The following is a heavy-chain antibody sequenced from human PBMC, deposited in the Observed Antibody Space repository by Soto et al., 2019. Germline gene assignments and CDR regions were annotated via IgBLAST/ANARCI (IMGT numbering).Heavy chain of an antibody. D-gene: IGHD6-25*01. Sequence: PGGSLRLSCEASGFSFSTVGMHWVRQAPGKGLEWVSLISHDGNRQYYAESVKGRFTVSRDNSRNTVSLQMNGLRPEDTAIYYCAKDRGYINSPFDLWGQGTLVTVS. V-gene: IGHV3-30*18. CDR2: ISHDGNRQ. CDR3: AKDRGYINSPFDL. CDR1: GFSFSTVG. J-gene: IGHJ4*02.